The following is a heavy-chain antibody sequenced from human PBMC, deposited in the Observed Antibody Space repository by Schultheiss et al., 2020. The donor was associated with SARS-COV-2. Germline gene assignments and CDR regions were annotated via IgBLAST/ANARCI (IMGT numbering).Heavy chain of an antibody. Sequence: SETLSLTCTVSGGSISSYYWSWIRQPPGKGLEWIGEINHSGSTNYNPSLKSRVTISVDTSKNQFSLKLSSVTAADTAVYYCARGSRYYDFWRPFDPWGQGTLVTVSS. V-gene: IGHV4-34*01. D-gene: IGHD3-3*01. J-gene: IGHJ5*02. CDR2: INHSGST. CDR1: GGSISSYY. CDR3: ARGSRYYDFWRPFDP.